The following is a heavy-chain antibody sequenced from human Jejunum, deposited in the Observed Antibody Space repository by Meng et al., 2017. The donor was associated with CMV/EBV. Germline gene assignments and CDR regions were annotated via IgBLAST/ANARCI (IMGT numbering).Heavy chain of an antibody. V-gene: IGHV3-74*01. CDR1: GFTCSNYW. D-gene: IGHD2-15*01. J-gene: IGHJ6*02. CDR2: SNSDGSST. CDR3: ARGGSSYSYYYGMDV. Sequence: GFTCSNYWINWVRQAPGKGLVWVARSNSDGSSTNYADSVKGRFTISRDNAKNTLYLQMNSLRAEDTAVYYCARGGSSYSYYYGMDVWGQGTTVTVSS.